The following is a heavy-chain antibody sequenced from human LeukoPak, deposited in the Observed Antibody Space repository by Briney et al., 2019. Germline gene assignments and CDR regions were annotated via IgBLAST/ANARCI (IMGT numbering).Heavy chain of an antibody. Sequence: GGSLRLSCAASGFTFNNYVMSWVRQAPGKGLEWVSAISGSGGSTYYADSVKGRFTISRDNSKNTLYLQMNSLRAEDTAVYYCARDDYDSWPVSYFDYWGQGTLVTVSS. V-gene: IGHV3-23*01. CDR3: ARDDYDSWPVSYFDY. CDR2: ISGSGGST. CDR1: GFTFNNYV. J-gene: IGHJ4*02. D-gene: IGHD3-3*01.